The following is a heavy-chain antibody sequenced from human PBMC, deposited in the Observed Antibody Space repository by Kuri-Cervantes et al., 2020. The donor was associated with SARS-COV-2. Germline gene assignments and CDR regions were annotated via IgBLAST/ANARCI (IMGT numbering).Heavy chain of an antibody. CDR1: GFLFSASA. CDR3: ARGPVVRDAFDI. D-gene: IGHD4-23*01. V-gene: IGHV3-73*01. CDR2: VRGKANNYAT. J-gene: IGHJ3*02. Sequence: GESLKISCEVSGFLFSASAIHWVRQASGKGLEWVGRVRGKANNYATAYAASVKGRFTISRDDSKNMAYLQMNSLRAEDTAVYYCARGPVVRDAFDIWGQGTMVTVSS.